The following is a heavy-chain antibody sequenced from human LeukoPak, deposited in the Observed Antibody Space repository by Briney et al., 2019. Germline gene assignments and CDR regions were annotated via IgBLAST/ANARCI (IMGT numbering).Heavy chain of an antibody. CDR2: IKQDGSEK. Sequence: GGSLRLSCAASGFTFSSYWMSWVRQAPGKGLEWVANIKQDGSEKYYVDSVKGRFTISRDNAKNSLYLQMNSLRAEDTAVYYCARYSWFGEDYYYGMDVWGQGTTVTVSS. D-gene: IGHD3-10*01. CDR1: GFTFSSYW. CDR3: ARYSWFGEDYYYGMDV. V-gene: IGHV3-7*01. J-gene: IGHJ6*02.